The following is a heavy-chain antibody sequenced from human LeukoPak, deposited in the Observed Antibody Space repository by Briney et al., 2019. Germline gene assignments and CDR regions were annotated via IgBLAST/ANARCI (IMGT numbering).Heavy chain of an antibody. D-gene: IGHD5-12*01. CDR1: GGSISSYY. J-gene: IGHJ4*02. V-gene: IGHV4-59*01. CDR2: IYYSGST. Sequence: SETLSLTCTVSGGSISSYYWSWIRQPPGKGLEWIGYIYYSGSTSYSPSLKSRVTISVDTSKNQFSLKLSSVTAADTAVYYCARGGYSGYGNYWGQGTLVTVSS. CDR3: ARGGYSGYGNY.